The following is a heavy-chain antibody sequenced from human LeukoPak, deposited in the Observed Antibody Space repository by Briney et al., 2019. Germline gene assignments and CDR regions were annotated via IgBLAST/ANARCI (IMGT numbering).Heavy chain of an antibody. J-gene: IGHJ4*02. D-gene: IGHD3-22*01. V-gene: IGHV1-2*02. CDR3: AIYYDSSGYSFDY. CDR1: GYTFTGYY. CDR2: INPNSGGT. Sequence: ASVKVSCKASGYTFTGYYMHWVRQAPGQGLEWMGWINPNSGGTNCAQKFQGRVTMTRDTSISTAYMELSRLRSDDTAVYYCAIYYDSSGYSFDYWGQGTLVTVSS.